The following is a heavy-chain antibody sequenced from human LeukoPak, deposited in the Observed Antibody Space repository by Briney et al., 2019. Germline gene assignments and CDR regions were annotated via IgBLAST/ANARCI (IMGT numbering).Heavy chain of an antibody. CDR3: ARVDYGDYQVWYFAH. CDR1: GGSISSYY. CDR2: IYTSGSI. D-gene: IGHD4-17*01. Sequence: SETLSLTCTVSGGSISSYYWSSIRGPAGQGREWIGRIYTSGSINYNPSPKSPVTMSVDTSKNQFSLKLSSLPAADTGVYYCARVDYGDYQVWYFAHWGQGTLVTVSS. V-gene: IGHV4-4*07. J-gene: IGHJ4*02.